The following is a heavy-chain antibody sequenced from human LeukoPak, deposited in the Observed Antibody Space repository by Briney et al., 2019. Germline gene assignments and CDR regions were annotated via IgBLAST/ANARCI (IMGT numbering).Heavy chain of an antibody. J-gene: IGHJ4*02. D-gene: IGHD3-10*01. CDR1: GFTFSSYS. V-gene: IGHV3-21*01. Sequence: PGGSLRLSCAASGFTFSSYSMNWVRQAPGKGLEWVSSISSSSSYIYYADSVKGRFTISRDNAKNSLYLQMNSLRAEDTAVYYCARGSYYYGSGSYFLFDYWGQGTLVTVSP. CDR3: ARGSYYYGSGSYFLFDY. CDR2: ISSSSSYI.